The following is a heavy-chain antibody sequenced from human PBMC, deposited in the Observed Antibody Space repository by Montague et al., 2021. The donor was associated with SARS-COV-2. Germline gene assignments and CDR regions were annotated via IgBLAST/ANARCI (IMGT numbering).Heavy chain of an antibody. CDR2: ISYDGSNK. D-gene: IGHD1-26*01. Sequence: SLRLSCAASGFTFSSYGMPWIRQAPGKGLEWVAVISYDGSNKYYADSVKGRFTISRDNSKNTLYLQMNSLRAEDTAVYYCAREYSGSYYSWFDPWGQGTLVTVSS. CDR1: GFTFSSYG. CDR3: AREYSGSYYSWFDP. J-gene: IGHJ5*02. V-gene: IGHV3-30*19.